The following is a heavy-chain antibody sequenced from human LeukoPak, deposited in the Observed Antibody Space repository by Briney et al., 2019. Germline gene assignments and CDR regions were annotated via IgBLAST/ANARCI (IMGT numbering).Heavy chain of an antibody. J-gene: IGHJ5*02. CDR1: GGSFSGYY. Sequence: SEALSLTCAVYGGSFSGYYWSWIRQPPGKGLEWIGYIYYSGSTNYNPSLKSRVTISVGTSKNQFSLKLSSVTAADTAVYYCARAIVVPAASHWFDPWGQGTLVTVSS. CDR2: IYYSGST. D-gene: IGHD2-2*01. CDR3: ARAIVVPAASHWFDP. V-gene: IGHV4-59*01.